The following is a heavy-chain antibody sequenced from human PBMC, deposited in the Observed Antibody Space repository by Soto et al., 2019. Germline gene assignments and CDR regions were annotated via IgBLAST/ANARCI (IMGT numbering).Heavy chain of an antibody. CDR2: ISGGGGTM. D-gene: IGHD1-26*01. CDR3: ARDKSGTYSIDY. CDR1: GFTFSRYT. V-gene: IGHV3-48*04. J-gene: IGHJ4*02. Sequence: EVQVVESGGGSVQPGGSLRLSCAASGFTFSRYTMNWVRQAPGKGLEWLSYISGGGGTMSYADSVKGRVTISRDNAKNSRYLQMDSLRAEDTAVYYCARDKSGTYSIDYWGQGTLVTVSS.